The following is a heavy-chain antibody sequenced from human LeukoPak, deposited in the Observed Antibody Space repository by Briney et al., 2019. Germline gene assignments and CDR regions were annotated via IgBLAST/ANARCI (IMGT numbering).Heavy chain of an antibody. V-gene: IGHV3-74*01. CDR3: ARGGYGHNMDV. CDR2: IKNAGIDT. Sequence: GGSLRLSCVGSGFMFSKYYMYRVHQAPGEGVVWVSRIKNAGIDTIYADSVKGRFTVSRDNAKNTVYLQMSSLRAEDTAVYYCARGGYGHNMDVWGEGTTVTVSS. J-gene: IGHJ6*03. D-gene: IGHD3-10*01. CDR1: GFMFSKYY.